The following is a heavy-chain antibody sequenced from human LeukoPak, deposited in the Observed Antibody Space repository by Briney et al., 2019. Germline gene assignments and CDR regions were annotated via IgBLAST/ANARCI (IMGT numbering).Heavy chain of an antibody. J-gene: IGHJ3*02. D-gene: IGHD1-26*01. Sequence: GGSLRLSCAASGFTFSSYSMNWVRQAPGKGLEWVSSISSSSSYIYYADSVKGRFTISRDNAKNSLYLQMNSLRAEDTAVYYCARVVGATATAHAFDIWGQGTMVTVSS. CDR1: GFTFSSYS. V-gene: IGHV3-21*01. CDR2: ISSSSSYI. CDR3: ARVVGATATAHAFDI.